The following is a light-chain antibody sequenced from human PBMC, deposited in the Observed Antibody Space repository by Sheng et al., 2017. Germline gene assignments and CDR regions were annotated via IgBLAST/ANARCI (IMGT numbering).Light chain of an antibody. V-gene: IGKV3-20*01. Sequence: EIVLTQSPVTLSLSPGERATLSCRASQSIANNYLAWYQLKTGQAPRLLIYGPSSRAPGIPDRFSGSGSGTDFTLTISRLEPEDFAVYYCQQYGTSPRTFGQGTKVEIK. CDR2: GPS. J-gene: IGKJ1*01. CDR1: QSIANNY. CDR3: QQYGTSPRT.